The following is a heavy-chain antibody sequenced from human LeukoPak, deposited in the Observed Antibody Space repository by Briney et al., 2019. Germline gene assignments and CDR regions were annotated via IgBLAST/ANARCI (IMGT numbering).Heavy chain of an antibody. J-gene: IGHJ4*02. CDR1: GGTFSSYT. V-gene: IGHV1-69*02. CDR2: IIPILGIA. D-gene: IGHD3-10*01. Sequence: GASVKVSCKASGGTFSSYTISWVRQAPGQGLEWMGRIIPILGIANYAQKFQGRVTITADKSTSTAYMELSSLRSEDTALYYCARGHDRGVMFYVYWGQGTLVTVSS. CDR3: ARGHDRGVMFYVY.